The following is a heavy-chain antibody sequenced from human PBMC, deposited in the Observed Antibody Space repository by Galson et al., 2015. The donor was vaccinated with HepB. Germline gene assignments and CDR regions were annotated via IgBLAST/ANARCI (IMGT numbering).Heavy chain of an antibody. Sequence: SVKVSCKASGYTFTSYDINWVRQATGQGLEWMGWMNPNSGNTGYAQKFQGRVTMTRNTSISTAYMELSSLRSEDTAVYYCARGYCSSTSCYTLYYYYGMDVWGQGTTVTVSS. CDR1: GYTFTSYD. CDR3: ARGYCSSTSCYTLYYYYGMDV. CDR2: MNPNSGNT. J-gene: IGHJ6*02. D-gene: IGHD2-2*02. V-gene: IGHV1-8*01.